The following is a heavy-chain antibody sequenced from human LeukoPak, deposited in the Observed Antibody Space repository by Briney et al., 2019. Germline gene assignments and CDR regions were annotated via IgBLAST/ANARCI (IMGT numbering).Heavy chain of an antibody. CDR2: IYYSGST. CDR3: ASTYYYDSSGYYPNWFDP. J-gene: IGHJ5*02. CDR1: GGSISSSSYY. D-gene: IGHD3-22*01. V-gene: IGHV4-39*01. Sequence: SETLSLTCTVSGGSISSSSYYWGWIRQPPGKGLEWIGSIYYSGSTYYNPSLKSRVTISVDTSENQFSLKLSSVTAADTAVYYCASTYYYDSSGYYPNWFDPWGQGTLVTVSS.